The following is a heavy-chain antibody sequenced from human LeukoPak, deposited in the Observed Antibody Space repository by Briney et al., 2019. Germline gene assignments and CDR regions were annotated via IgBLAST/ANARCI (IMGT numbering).Heavy chain of an antibody. J-gene: IGHJ4*02. V-gene: IGHV3-23*01. CDR2: ISGSGGST. CDR1: GFTFSSYA. Sequence: GGSLRLSCAPSGFTFSSYAMSWVRQAPGKGLGWVSAISGSGGSTYYADSVKGRFTISRDNSKNTLYLQMNSLRAEDTAVYYCAKVRSRCSSTSCYIKVWGQGTLVTVSS. D-gene: IGHD2-2*02. CDR3: AKVRSRCSSTSCYIKV.